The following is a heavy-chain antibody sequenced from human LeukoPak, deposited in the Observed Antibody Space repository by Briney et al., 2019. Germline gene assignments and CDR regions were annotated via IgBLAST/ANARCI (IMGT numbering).Heavy chain of an antibody. CDR1: GYTFTSYG. J-gene: IGHJ4*02. D-gene: IGHD4-17*01. CDR2: ISAYNGNT. CDR3: ARRFDYGDYSYFDY. Sequence: ASVKVSCKASGYTFTSYGISWVRQAPGQGLEWMGWISAYNGNTNYAQKLQGRVTMTTDTSTSTAYMELRSLRSDDTAVYYRARRFDYGDYSYFDYWGQGTLVTVSS. V-gene: IGHV1-18*01.